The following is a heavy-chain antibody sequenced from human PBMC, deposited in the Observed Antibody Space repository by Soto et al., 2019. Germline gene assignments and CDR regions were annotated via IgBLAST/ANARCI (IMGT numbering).Heavy chain of an antibody. CDR1: GYTFTSHY. CDR2: INPSGAYA. Sequence: QVQLVQSGAEVKKPGASVKVSCKASGYTFTSHYIHWVRQAPGQGLEWMGIINPSGAYATYAQKFQGRVTMTRDTSTSTVYMEMSSLRSEDTAGYYCAGEVAIVGANQWLDPWGPGTLVTVSS. V-gene: IGHV1-46*01. D-gene: IGHD3-22*01. CDR3: AGEVAIVGANQWLDP. J-gene: IGHJ5*02.